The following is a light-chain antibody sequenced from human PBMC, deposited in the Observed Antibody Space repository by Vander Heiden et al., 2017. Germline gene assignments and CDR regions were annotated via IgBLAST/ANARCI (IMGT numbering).Light chain of an antibody. CDR1: QSLLHSNGYNY. J-gene: IGKJ1*01. CDR2: LGS. V-gene: IGKV2-28*01. CDR3: MQALQTPRT. Sequence: VMTQSPLSLPVTPGEPAAIACRSSQSLLHSNGYNYLDWYLQKPGQSPQLLIYLGSNRVSGVPDRFSGSGSGTDFTLKISRVEAEDVGVYYCMQALQTPRTFGQGTKVEIK.